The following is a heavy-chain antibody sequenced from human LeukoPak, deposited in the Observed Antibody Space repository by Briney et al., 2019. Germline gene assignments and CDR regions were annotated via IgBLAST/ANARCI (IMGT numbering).Heavy chain of an antibody. CDR1: GYTFTSYG. Sequence: ASVKVSCKASGYTFTSYGISWGRQAPGQGLEWMGWISAYNGNTNYEQKHPGRVTMTTDTSTSPAYMELWNLRSDDTAVYYCATDSKCDDGDCYGSPFDYWGQGTLVTVSS. V-gene: IGHV1-18*01. J-gene: IGHJ4*02. CDR3: ATDSKCDDGDCYGSPFDY. CDR2: ISAYNGNT. D-gene: IGHD2-21*02.